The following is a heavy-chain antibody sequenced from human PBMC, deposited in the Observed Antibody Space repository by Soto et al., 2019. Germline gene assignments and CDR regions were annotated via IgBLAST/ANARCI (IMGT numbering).Heavy chain of an antibody. CDR2: ISGSGSDT. CDR3: AKEQSVSGPPYFDY. Sequence: GGSLRLSCAASGFTFSSYAMTWVRQAPGKGLEWVSTISGSGSDTYYADSVKGRFTISRDNSDNTLYLQLNSLRAEDTAVYYCAKEQSVSGPPYFDYWGQGALVTVSS. J-gene: IGHJ4*02. D-gene: IGHD6-19*01. V-gene: IGHV3-23*01. CDR1: GFTFSSYA.